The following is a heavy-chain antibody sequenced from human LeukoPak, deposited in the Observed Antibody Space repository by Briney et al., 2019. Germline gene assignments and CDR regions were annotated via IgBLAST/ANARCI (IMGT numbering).Heavy chain of an antibody. D-gene: IGHD1-14*01. J-gene: IGHJ4*02. V-gene: IGHV3-30*02. Sequence: PGGSLRLSCTASGFSFSSHDMHWVRQAPGTGLEWVAFIRYDGSKTYYANSVKGRFTISRDNSNNTMYLQMNSLRAEDTAVYYCAKDVPNHDYWGQGTLVTVSS. CDR2: IRYDGSKT. CDR3: AKDVPNHDY. CDR1: GFSFSSHD.